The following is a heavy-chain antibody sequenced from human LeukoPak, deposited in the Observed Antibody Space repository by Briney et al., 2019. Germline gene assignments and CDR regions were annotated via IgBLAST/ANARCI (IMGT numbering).Heavy chain of an antibody. CDR3: ARDPGYSYGEADY. CDR1: GFTFSSYS. D-gene: IGHD5-18*01. J-gene: IGHJ4*02. Sequence: GGSLRLPCAASGFTFSSYSMNWVRQAPGKGLEWVSSISSSSSYIYYADSVKGRFTISRDNAKNSLYLQMNSLRAEDTAVYYCARDPGYSYGEADYWGQGTLVTVSS. CDR2: ISSSSSYI. V-gene: IGHV3-21*01.